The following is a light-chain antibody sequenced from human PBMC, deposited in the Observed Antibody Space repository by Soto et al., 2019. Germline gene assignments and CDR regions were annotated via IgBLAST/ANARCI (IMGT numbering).Light chain of an antibody. CDR2: GND. CDR1: SSNLGADYD. CDR3: QSYDNSLGGSVI. J-gene: IGLJ2*01. Sequence: QSVLTQSPSVSGAPGQTVTISCTGSSSNLGADYDVHWYQHLPGALPKLIVFGNDNRPSGVPDRFFGSKSGTSASLVITGLQADDEGTYFCQSYDNSLGGSVIFGGGTKLTVL. V-gene: IGLV1-40*01.